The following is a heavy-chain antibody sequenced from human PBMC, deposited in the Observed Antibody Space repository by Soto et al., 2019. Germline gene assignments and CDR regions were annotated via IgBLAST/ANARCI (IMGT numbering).Heavy chain of an antibody. V-gene: IGHV3-30*18. D-gene: IGHD2-15*01. J-gene: IGHJ3*02. CDR3: AKTKRYSWRGAFDI. CDR1: GFTFSSYG. CDR2: ISYDGSNK. Sequence: SLRLSCAASGFTFSSYGMHWVRQAPGKGLEWVAVISYDGSNKYYADSVKSRFTISRNNSKNTLYLQMNSLRAEDTAVYYCAKTKRYSWRGAFDIWGQGTMVTVSS.